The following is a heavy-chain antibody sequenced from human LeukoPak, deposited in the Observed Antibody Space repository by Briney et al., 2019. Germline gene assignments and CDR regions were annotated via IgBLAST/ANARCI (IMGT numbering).Heavy chain of an antibody. Sequence: GGSLRLSCAASGFTFSDYWMTCVRQAPGKGLECVANIKPYGSEKYYVDSVRGRFSICRDKAKNSLCLQMNSLRVEEKAVYYCAYYLSWWSDLGYWGQGTLVTVSS. CDR2: IKPYGSEK. J-gene: IGHJ4*02. CDR3: AYYLSWWSDLGY. CDR1: GFTFSDYW. D-gene: IGHD2-8*02. V-gene: IGHV3-7*01.